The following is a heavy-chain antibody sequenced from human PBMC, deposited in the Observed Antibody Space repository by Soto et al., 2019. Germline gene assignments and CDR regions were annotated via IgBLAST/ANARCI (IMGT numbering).Heavy chain of an antibody. CDR3: AKDQTGTTGNWFDP. Sequence: EVQLLESGGGLVQPGGSLRLSCAASGFTFSSYAMSWVRQAPGKGLEWVSALSGSGGSTYYAASVKGRFTISRDNSKNTLYLQMNSLRAEDTAVYYCAKDQTGTTGNWFDPWGQGTLVTVSS. CDR2: LSGSGGST. CDR1: GFTFSSYA. D-gene: IGHD1-7*01. J-gene: IGHJ5*02. V-gene: IGHV3-23*01.